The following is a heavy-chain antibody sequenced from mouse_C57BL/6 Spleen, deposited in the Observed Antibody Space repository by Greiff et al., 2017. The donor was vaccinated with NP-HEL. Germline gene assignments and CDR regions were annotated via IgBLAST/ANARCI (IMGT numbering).Heavy chain of an antibody. D-gene: IGHD2-1*01. CDR3: TRDGGNPFAY. J-gene: IGHJ3*01. V-gene: IGHV5-9-1*02. Sequence: EVKVEESGEGLVKPGGSLKLSCAASGFTFSSYAMSWVRQTPEKRLEWVAYISSGGDYIYYADTVKGRFTISRDNARNTLYLQMSSLKSEDTAMYYCTRDGGNPFAYWGQGTLVTVSA. CDR2: ISSGGDYI. CDR1: GFTFSSYA.